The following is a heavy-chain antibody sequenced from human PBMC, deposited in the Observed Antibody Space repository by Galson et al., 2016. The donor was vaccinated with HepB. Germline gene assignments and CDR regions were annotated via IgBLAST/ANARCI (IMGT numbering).Heavy chain of an antibody. CDR2: TYYRSKWYN. Sequence: CAISGDSVSSNNAIWNWIRQSPSRGLEWLGRTYYRSKWYNDYGVSVKSRITISPDTSKNQFSLQPTSVTPEDTAVYYCAGHLRMGRTSNGLDVWGQGTTVTVSS. CDR1: GDSVSSNNAI. D-gene: IGHD1/OR15-1a*01. CDR3: AGHLRMGRTSNGLDV. J-gene: IGHJ6*02. V-gene: IGHV6-1*01.